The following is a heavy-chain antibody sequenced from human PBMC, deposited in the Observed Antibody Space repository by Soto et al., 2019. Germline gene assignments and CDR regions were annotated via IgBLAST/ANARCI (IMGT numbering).Heavy chain of an antibody. J-gene: IGHJ3*02. CDR1: GPSFLGVY. V-gene: IGHV4-34*01. D-gene: IGHD3-10*01. CDR2: INHSGST. Sequence: SDTQSLTFAVDGPSFLGVYWSWIRDPPGKGLEWIGEINHSGSTNYNPSLKSRVTISVDTSKNQFSLKLSSVTAADTAVYYCARAGSITMVRGVTYAFDIWGQGTMVT. CDR3: ARAGSITMVRGVTYAFDI.